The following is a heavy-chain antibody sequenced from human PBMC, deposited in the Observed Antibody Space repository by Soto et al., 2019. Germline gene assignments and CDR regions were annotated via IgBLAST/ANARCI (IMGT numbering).Heavy chain of an antibody. Sequence: GGSLRLSCAASGFTFSSYAMSWVRQAPGKGLEWVSAISGSGGSTYYADSVKGRFTISRDNSKNTLYLQMNSLRAEDTAVYYCAKDTAARRVVSSLVPWGQGTLVTVSS. CDR3: AKDTAARRVVSSLVP. D-gene: IGHD6-6*01. CDR1: GFTFSSYA. CDR2: ISGSGGST. J-gene: IGHJ5*02. V-gene: IGHV3-23*01.